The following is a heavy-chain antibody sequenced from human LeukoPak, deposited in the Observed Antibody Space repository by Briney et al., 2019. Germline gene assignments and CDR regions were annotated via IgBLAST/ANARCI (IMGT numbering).Heavy chain of an antibody. Sequence: PGGSLRLSCAASGFTVSSNYMSWVRQAPGKGLEWVSVIYGGGSTYYADSVKGRFTISRDNSKNTLYLQMNSLRAEDTAVYYCAREVRYCSSTSCYLWGMDVWGQGTTVTVSS. CDR2: IYGGGST. V-gene: IGHV3-66*01. CDR3: AREVRYCSSTSCYLWGMDV. J-gene: IGHJ6*02. D-gene: IGHD2-2*01. CDR1: GFTVSSNY.